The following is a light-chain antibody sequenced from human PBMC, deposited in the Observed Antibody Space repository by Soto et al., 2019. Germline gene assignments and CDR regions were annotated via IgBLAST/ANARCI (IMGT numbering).Light chain of an antibody. CDR2: AAS. Sequence: DIHMTQSPSSLSASVGDRVTITCRASQSISSSLNWYQQKPGKAPKLLIYAASSLQSVVTSTFSGSGSGTDFTLTNSTLQTEDCAHDECQQSYSTTLNSGRGNKVDVK. CDR1: QSISSS. J-gene: IGKJ3*01. V-gene: IGKV1-39*01. CDR3: QQSYSTTLN.